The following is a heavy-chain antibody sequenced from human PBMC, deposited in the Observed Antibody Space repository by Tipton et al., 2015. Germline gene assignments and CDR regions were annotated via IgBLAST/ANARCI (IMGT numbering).Heavy chain of an antibody. D-gene: IGHD6-19*01. Sequence: QLVQSGGGLVQPGGSLRLSCAASGFTLSTYAMHWVRQAPGKGLEWVALISYDGSDKYYADSVKGRFTISRDSSENTLYLQMNSLRAEGTAVYYCARTIPVAGTYGMDVWGQGTTVTVSS. V-gene: IGHV3-30*01. CDR1: GFTLSTYA. CDR2: ISYDGSDK. CDR3: ARTIPVAGTYGMDV. J-gene: IGHJ6*02.